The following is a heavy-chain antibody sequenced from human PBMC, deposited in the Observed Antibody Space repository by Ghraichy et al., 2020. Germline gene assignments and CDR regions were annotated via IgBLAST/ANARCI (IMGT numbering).Heavy chain of an antibody. CDR3: AKLSDHIVVVVAATGGYFDY. Sequence: GESLNISCAASGFTFSSYAMSWVRQAPGKGLEWVSAISGSGGSTYYADSVKGRFTISRDNSKNTLYLQMNSLRAEDTAVYYCAKLSDHIVVVVAATGGYFDYWGQGTLVTVSS. V-gene: IGHV3-23*01. CDR1: GFTFSSYA. J-gene: IGHJ4*02. CDR2: ISGSGGST. D-gene: IGHD2-15*01.